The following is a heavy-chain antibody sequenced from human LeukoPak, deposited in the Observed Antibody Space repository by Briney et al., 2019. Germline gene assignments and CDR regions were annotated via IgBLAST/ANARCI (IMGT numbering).Heavy chain of an antibody. CDR1: GGSFIGYY. CDR2: INHSGST. CDR3: ARGVVAASPLYYYYGMDV. V-gene: IGHV4-34*01. Sequence: SSETLSLTCAVYGGSFIGYYWSWIRQPPGKGLEWIGEINHSGSTNYNPSLKSRVTISVDTSKNQFSLKVSSVTAADTAVYFCARGVVAASPLYYYYGMDVWGQGTTVTVSS. J-gene: IGHJ6*02. D-gene: IGHD2-15*01.